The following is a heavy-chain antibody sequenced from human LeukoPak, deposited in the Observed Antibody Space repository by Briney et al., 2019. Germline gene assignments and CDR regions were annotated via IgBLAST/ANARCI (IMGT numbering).Heavy chain of an antibody. CDR2: ISSSSSYI. V-gene: IGHV3-21*01. D-gene: IGHD4-17*01. CDR1: GFTFSSYS. J-gene: IGHJ4*02. CDR3: ARLYGDYGAGNY. Sequence: GGSLRLSCAASGFTFSSYSMNWVRQAPGKGLEWVSSISSSSSYIYYADSVRGRFTISRDNAKNSLYLQMNSLRAEDTAVYYCARLYGDYGAGNYWGQGTLVTVSS.